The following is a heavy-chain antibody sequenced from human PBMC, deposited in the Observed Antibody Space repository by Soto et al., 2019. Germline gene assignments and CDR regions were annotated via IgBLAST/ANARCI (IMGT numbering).Heavy chain of an antibody. J-gene: IGHJ6*02. Sequence: GGSLRLSCAASGFTFSSYGMHWVRQAPGKGLEWVAVIWYDGSNKYYADSVKGRFTISRDNSKNTLYLQMNSLRAEDTAVYYCARDPGGYSGYGAYYYGMDVWGQGTTVTVSS. V-gene: IGHV3-33*01. CDR2: IWYDGSNK. CDR1: GFTFSSYG. D-gene: IGHD5-12*01. CDR3: ARDPGGYSGYGAYYYGMDV.